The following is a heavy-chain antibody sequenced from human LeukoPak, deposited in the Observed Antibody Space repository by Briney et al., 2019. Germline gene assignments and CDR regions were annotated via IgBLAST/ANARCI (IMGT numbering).Heavy chain of an antibody. CDR3: ARPLVTTVAGTYYFDY. CDR1: GFRFSSYG. CDR2: IRYDESRT. Sequence: GGSLRLSRAAAGFRFSSYGMHWVRQAPGKGLEWVSFIRYDESRTFYGDSVKGRFIISRDDSKNTVYLHMHSLRTEDTAVYYCARPLVTTVAGTYYFDYWGQGTLVTVSS. D-gene: IGHD6-19*01. J-gene: IGHJ4*02. V-gene: IGHV3-30*02.